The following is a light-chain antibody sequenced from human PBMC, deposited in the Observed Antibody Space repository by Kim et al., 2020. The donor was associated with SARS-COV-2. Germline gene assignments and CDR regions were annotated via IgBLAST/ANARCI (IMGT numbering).Light chain of an antibody. CDR1: QSVLYSSNNRNL. V-gene: IGKV4-1*01. Sequence: DIVMTQSPDSLAVSLGERTTINCKSSQSVLYSSNNRNLLGWYQQKPGQPPKLLIYWASTRESGVPDRFSGSGSGTDFTLTISSLQAEDVAVYYCQQYYSPPYTLGQGTKLEI. CDR3: QQYYSPPYT. CDR2: WAS. J-gene: IGKJ2*01.